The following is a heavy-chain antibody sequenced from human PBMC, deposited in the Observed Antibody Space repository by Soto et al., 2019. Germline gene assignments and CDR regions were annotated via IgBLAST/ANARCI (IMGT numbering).Heavy chain of an antibody. D-gene: IGHD3-10*01. CDR2: IAYDGNDK. J-gene: IGHJ5*02. V-gene: IGHV3-30*03. Sequence: GGSLRLSCAASEFTFNTYAMHWVRQAPGKGLEWVAVIAYDGNDKYYADSVKGRFTISRDNAKNTVFLDMNSLRPEDTAVYYCSRVATGSYGWFDPWGQGTQVTVSS. CDR3: SRVATGSYGWFDP. CDR1: EFTFNTYA.